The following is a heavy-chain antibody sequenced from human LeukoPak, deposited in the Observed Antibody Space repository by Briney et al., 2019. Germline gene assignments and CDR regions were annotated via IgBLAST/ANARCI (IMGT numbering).Heavy chain of an antibody. Sequence: GGSLRLSCAASRFTLSSYWMSWVRQAPGKGLEWVANIKQDGSEKYYVDSVKGRFTISRDNAKNSLYLQMNSLRVEDTAVYYCARDRSRWYYCGQGTLVTVSS. CDR1: RFTLSSYW. J-gene: IGHJ4*02. D-gene: IGHD4-23*01. CDR2: IKQDGSEK. CDR3: ARDRSRWYY. V-gene: IGHV3-7*03.